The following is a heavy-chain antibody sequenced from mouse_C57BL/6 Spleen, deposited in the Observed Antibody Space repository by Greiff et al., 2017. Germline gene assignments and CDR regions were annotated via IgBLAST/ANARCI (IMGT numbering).Heavy chain of an antibody. CDR3: ARGLRYYYAMDY. Sequence: EVQLQQSGPELVKPGASVKISCKASGYSFTGYYMNWVKQSPEKSLEWIGEINPSTGGTTYNQKFKAKATLTVDKSSSTAYMQLKSLTSEDSAVYYCARGLRYYYAMDYWGQGTSVTVSS. CDR1: GYSFTGYY. J-gene: IGHJ4*01. V-gene: IGHV1-42*01. CDR2: INPSTGGT.